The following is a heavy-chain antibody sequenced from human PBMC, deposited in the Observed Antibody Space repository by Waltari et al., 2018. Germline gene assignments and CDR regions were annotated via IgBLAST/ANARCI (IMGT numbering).Heavy chain of an antibody. D-gene: IGHD4-17*01. CDR2: IHPEGRQT. J-gene: IGHJ4*02. CDR3: ARDFAYGASDY. Sequence: EGQLVESGGDLVQPGGSLRLSCVAPGFIFSNSWMSWVRQAPGKGLEGLAEIHPEGRQTYYAGSVKGRFTISRDDDKNSLYLQMSSLRAEDTAAYYCARDFAYGASDYWGRGTLVTVSS. CDR1: GFIFSNSW. V-gene: IGHV3-7*03.